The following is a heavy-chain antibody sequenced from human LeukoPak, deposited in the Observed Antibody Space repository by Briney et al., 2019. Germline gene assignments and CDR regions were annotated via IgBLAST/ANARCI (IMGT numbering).Heavy chain of an antibody. D-gene: IGHD3-22*01. CDR1: GFTFSSFG. V-gene: IGHV3-30*02. CDR3: AKDSAAYYYDSSGYYYGSDY. Sequence: GGSLRLSCAASGFTFSSFGMSWVRQAPGKGLEWVAFIRYDGSNKYYADSVKGRFTISGDNSKNTLYLQMNSLRAEDTAVYYCAKDSAAYYYDSSGYYYGSDYWGQGTLVTVSS. J-gene: IGHJ4*02. CDR2: IRYDGSNK.